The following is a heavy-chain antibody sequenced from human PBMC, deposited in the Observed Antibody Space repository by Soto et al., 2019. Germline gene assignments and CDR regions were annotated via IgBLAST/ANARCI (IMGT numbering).Heavy chain of an antibody. D-gene: IGHD3-22*01. V-gene: IGHV4-30-4*01. CDR3: ARDLSDSSASLDY. J-gene: IGHJ4*02. CDR2: IYYSGST. CDR1: GGSISSGDYY. Sequence: SETLSLTCTVSGGSISSGDYYWSWIRQPPGKGLEWIGYIYYSGSTYYNPSLKSRVTISVDTSKNQFSLKLSSVTAADTAVYYCARDLSDSSASLDYWGQGTLVPVSP.